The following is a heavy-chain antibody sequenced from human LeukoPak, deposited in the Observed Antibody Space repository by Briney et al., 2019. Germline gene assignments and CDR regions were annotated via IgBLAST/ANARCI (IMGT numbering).Heavy chain of an antibody. J-gene: IGHJ3*02. CDR2: INTGNGNT. CDR1: GSIFTTYA. CDR3: ARAVPRGYAFDI. D-gene: IGHD3-10*01. V-gene: IGHV1-3*03. Sequence: ASGKLSRKAAGSIFTTYAMHRARQAPGQRLGWMWWINTGNGNTKYSTEFHGRVTITRDTSASTAYMELSSLRSEDMAVYYCARAVPRGYAFDIWGQGTMVTVSS.